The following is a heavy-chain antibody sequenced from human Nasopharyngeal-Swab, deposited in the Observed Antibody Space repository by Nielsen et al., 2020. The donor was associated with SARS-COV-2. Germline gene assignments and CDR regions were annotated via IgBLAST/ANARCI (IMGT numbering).Heavy chain of an antibody. V-gene: IGHV3-23*01. Sequence: GESLKISCAASGFTFSSYAMSWVHQAPGKGLEWVSAITGNGGSTYYADSVKGRFTISRDNSKNTLYLQMNSLRAEDTAVYFCAKDRRSSSSVGWFDPWGQGTLVSVSS. CDR2: ITGNGGST. D-gene: IGHD6-6*01. J-gene: IGHJ5*02. CDR1: GFTFSSYA. CDR3: AKDRRSSSSVGWFDP.